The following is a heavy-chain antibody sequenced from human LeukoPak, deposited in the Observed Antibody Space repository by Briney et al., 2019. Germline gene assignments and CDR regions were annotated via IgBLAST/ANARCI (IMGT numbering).Heavy chain of an antibody. V-gene: IGHV1-18*01. CDR2: ISAYNGNT. CDR3: ARDLSGGLGGRITIFGVVTLDY. D-gene: IGHD3-3*01. Sequence: ASVKVSCKASGYTFTSYGISWVRQAPGQGLEWMGWISAYNGNTNYAQKLQGRVTMTTDTSTSTAYMELRSLRSDDTAVYYCARDLSGGLGGRITIFGVVTLDYWGQGTLVTVSS. CDR1: GYTFTSYG. J-gene: IGHJ4*02.